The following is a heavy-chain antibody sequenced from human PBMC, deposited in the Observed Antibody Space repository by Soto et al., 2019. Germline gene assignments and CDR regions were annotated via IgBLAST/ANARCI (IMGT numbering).Heavy chain of an antibody. CDR3: AGGRGNVWELPVH. CDR2: ITHFGGT. J-gene: IGHJ4*02. D-gene: IGHD1-26*01. CDR1: GGSLSGVH. Sequence: QVQVQQWGAGLLKPSETLSLTCEVFGGSLSGVHWTWIRQSPGEGLEWIGEITHFGGTNSNPSLKSRVTISADTSKNLFSLNLTSVTAADTPVYYCAGGRGNVWELPVHWGQGTLVTVS. V-gene: IGHV4-34*01.